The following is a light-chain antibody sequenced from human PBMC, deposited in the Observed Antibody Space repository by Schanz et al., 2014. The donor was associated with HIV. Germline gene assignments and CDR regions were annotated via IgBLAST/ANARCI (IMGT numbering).Light chain of an antibody. CDR1: SSDVGFYKY. CDR2: DVF. Sequence: QSALTQPASVSGSPGQSITISCTGTSSDVGFYKYVSWFQQHPGKAPKLMIYDVFNRPSGVSSRFSGSKSGNTASLTISGLQAEDEADYYCCSYAGSDTSVVFGGGTKLTVL. J-gene: IGLJ2*01. CDR3: CSYAGSDTSVV. V-gene: IGLV2-14*03.